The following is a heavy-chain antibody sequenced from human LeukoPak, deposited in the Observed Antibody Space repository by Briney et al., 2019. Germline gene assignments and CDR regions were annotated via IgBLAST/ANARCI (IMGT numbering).Heavy chain of an antibody. V-gene: IGHV4-34*01. J-gene: IGHJ4*02. CDR3: ARRRFPHCSSTSCSVHFDS. Sequence: SETLSLTCAVYGGSFSGYYWSWIRQPPGKGLEWIGESNHSGSTNYNPSLKSRVTISVDTSKNQFSLPMSSVPAADTAVYSCARRRFPHCSSTSCSVHFDSWAKGPLVTVSS. CDR1: GGSFSGYY. D-gene: IGHD2-2*01. CDR2: SNHSGST.